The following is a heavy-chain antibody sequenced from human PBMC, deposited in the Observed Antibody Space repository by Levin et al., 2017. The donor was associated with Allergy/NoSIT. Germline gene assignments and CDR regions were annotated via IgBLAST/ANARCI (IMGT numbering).Heavy chain of an antibody. J-gene: IGHJ4*02. Sequence: SGESLKISCAASGFTFSSYAMSWLRQAPGKGLEWVSAISGNGRTINYADSVKGRFTISRDNSKNTLFLQMNSLRSDDTAVYFCVREADCTSTSCYYFDSWGQGILVTVSS. D-gene: IGHD2-2*01. CDR3: VREADCTSTSCYYFDS. CDR1: GFTFSSYA. V-gene: IGHV3-23*01. CDR2: ISGNGRTI.